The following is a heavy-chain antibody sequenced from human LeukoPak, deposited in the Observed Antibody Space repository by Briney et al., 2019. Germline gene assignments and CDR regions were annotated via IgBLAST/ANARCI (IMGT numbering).Heavy chain of an antibody. J-gene: IGHJ4*02. CDR1: GFTFSSYG. CDR2: ISYDGSNK. CDR3: ARDRDYDSSCFDY. V-gene: IGHV3-30*03. Sequence: GGSLRLSCAASGFTFSSYGMHWVRQAPGKGLEWVAVISYDGSNKYYADSVKGRFTISRDNSKNALYLQMNSLRAEDTAVYYCARDRDYDSSCFDYWGQGTLVTVSS. D-gene: IGHD3-22*01.